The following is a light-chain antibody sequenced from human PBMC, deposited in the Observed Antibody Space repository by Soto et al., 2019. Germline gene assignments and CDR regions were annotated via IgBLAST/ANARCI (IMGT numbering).Light chain of an antibody. Sequence: DIQLTQSPSSLSASVGDRVTFTCQASQDITTYLNWYQQKPGKAPKLLIFDASSLKTGVPSRFSGSGSGTHFTFVISSLQPEDVAMYYCQQFDNLPLTFGQGTRLEI. CDR1: QDITTY. V-gene: IGKV1-33*01. J-gene: IGKJ5*01. CDR3: QQFDNLPLT. CDR2: DAS.